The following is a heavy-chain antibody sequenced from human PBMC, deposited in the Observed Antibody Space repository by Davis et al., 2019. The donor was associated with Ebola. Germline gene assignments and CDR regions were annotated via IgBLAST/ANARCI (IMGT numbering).Heavy chain of an antibody. D-gene: IGHD3-10*01. CDR1: GYTFTSYG. Sequence: ASVKVSCKASGYTFTSYGISWVRQAPGQGLEWMGWISAYNGNTNYAQKLQGRVTMTTDTSTSTAHMELRSLRSDDTAVYYCARDLSVRTLDYWGQGTLVTVSS. J-gene: IGHJ4*02. V-gene: IGHV1-18*01. CDR2: ISAYNGNT. CDR3: ARDLSVRTLDY.